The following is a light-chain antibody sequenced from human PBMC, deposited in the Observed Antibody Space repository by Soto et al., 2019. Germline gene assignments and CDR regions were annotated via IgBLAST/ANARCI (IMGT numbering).Light chain of an antibody. Sequence: DIQMPKYPSSLSTSFGDRFTITCLASQGISNYLAWYQQKPGKVPKLLIYAASTLQSGVPSRFSGSGSGTDFTLTISSLQPEDVATYYCQKYNSAPWTFGQGTKVDIK. CDR3: QKYNSAPWT. J-gene: IGKJ1*01. CDR2: AAS. V-gene: IGKV1-27*01. CDR1: QGISNY.